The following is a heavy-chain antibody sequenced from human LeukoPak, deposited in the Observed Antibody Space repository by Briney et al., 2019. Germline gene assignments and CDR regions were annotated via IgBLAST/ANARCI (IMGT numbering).Heavy chain of an antibody. CDR2: IYYSGST. Sequence: PSETLSLTCTVSGGSISSSSYYWGWIRQPPGKGLEWIGSIYYSGSTYYNPSLKSRVTMSVDTSKNQFSLKLSSVTAADTAVYYCARGFFSGYDSSGYGKSGAFDIWGQGTMVTVSS. CDR3: ARGFFSGYDSSGYGKSGAFDI. V-gene: IGHV4-39*07. CDR1: GGSISSSSYY. J-gene: IGHJ3*02. D-gene: IGHD3-22*01.